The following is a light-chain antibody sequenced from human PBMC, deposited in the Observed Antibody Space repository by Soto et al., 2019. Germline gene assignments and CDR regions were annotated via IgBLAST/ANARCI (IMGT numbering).Light chain of an antibody. CDR3: QQYGSSPRT. V-gene: IGKV3-20*01. Sequence: EIVLTQSPGTLSLSPGERATLSCRASQSVSSSYLAWYQQKPGQAPRLLIYGASSRATGIPDRFSGSGSGTDFTLTISRLEPEDVAVYYCQQYGSSPRTFGQVTKVDIK. CDR1: QSVSSSY. CDR2: GAS. J-gene: IGKJ1*01.